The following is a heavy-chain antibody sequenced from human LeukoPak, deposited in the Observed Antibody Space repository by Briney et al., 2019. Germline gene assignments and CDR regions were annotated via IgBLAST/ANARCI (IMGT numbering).Heavy chain of an antibody. V-gene: IGHV4-4*02. J-gene: IGHJ4*02. CDR2: IYHSGST. D-gene: IGHD3-16*02. Sequence: PSETLSLTCAVSGGSISSTNWWSWVRQPPGKGLEWIGEIYHSGSTNYNPSLKSRLTISVDTSKNQFSLKLSSVTAADTAVYYCARGPNYVWGSYRYFDYWGQGTLVTVSS. CDR1: GGSISSTNW. CDR3: ARGPNYVWGSYRYFDY.